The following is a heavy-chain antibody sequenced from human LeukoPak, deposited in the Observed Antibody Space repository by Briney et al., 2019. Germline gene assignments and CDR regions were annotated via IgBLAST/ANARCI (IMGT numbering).Heavy chain of an antibody. D-gene: IGHD1-7*01. CDR1: GYSISSGYY. CDR3: ATVVVNWNYLNY. CDR2: IFHTGDT. V-gene: IGHV4-38-2*02. J-gene: IGHJ4*02. Sequence: SETLSLTCSVSGYSISSGYYWGWIRQPPGKGLEWIGNIFHTGDTQYNPSLKSRVTISVDTSKNQFSLNLNSVTAADTAVYYCATVVVNWNYLNYWGRGVLVTVSS.